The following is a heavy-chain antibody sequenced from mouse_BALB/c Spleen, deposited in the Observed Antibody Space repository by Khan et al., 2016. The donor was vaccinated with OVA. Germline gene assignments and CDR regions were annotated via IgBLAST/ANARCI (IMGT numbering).Heavy chain of an antibody. CDR3: ARLEDI. D-gene: IGHD1-3*01. Sequence: VQLQESGPGLVAPSQSLSVTCTVSGFSLTSYGVHWVRQPPGKGLEWLGVIWAGGSTNYNSALMSRLSISKDNSKSQVFLKMNSLQTEDTAMYYWARLEDIWGQGTTLTVSS. CDR2: IWAGGST. CDR1: GFSLTSYG. V-gene: IGHV2-9*02. J-gene: IGHJ2*01.